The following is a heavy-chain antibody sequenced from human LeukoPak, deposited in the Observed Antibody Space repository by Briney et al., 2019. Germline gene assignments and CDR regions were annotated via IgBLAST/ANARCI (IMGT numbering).Heavy chain of an antibody. D-gene: IGHD2-15*01. CDR2: INSDGSST. CDR3: ARDPIDCSGGSWTRPYDY. CDR1: GFTFSSYW. Sequence: GGSLRLSCAASGFTFSSYWMHWVRQAPGKGLVWVSRINSDGSSTSYADSVKGRFTISRDNAKNTLYLQMNSLRAEDTAVYYCARDPIDCSGGSWTRPYDYWGQGTLVTVSS. J-gene: IGHJ4*02. V-gene: IGHV3-74*01.